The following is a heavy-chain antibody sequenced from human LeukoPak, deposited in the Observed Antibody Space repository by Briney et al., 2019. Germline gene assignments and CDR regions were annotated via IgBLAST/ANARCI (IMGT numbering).Heavy chain of an antibody. CDR2: IYYSGSS. V-gene: IGHV4-39*07. Sequence: SETLSLTCTVSGGGSISSSTYYWGWIRQPPGKGLEWIGSIYYSGSSYYSPSLHSRVSISVDTSKNQFSLKLVSVTAADTAIYYCVRAGGLEVTSGYFDCWGQGTLVTVSS. J-gene: IGHJ4*02. CDR3: VRAGGLEVTSGYFDC. CDR1: GGGSISSSTYY. D-gene: IGHD3-22*01.